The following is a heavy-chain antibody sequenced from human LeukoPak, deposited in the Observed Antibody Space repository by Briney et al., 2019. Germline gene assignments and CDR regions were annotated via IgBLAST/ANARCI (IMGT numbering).Heavy chain of an antibody. V-gene: IGHV4-61*05. Sequence: SETLSLTCTVSGGSISTSNYYWGWIRQPPGKGLEWIGYIYYSGSTNYKPSLKSRVTISVDTSKNQFSLKLSSVTAADTAVYYCARGGYYGSGNDFRFDPWGQGTLVTVSS. CDR2: IYYSGST. CDR1: GGSISTSNYY. D-gene: IGHD3-10*01. CDR3: ARGGYYGSGNDFRFDP. J-gene: IGHJ5*02.